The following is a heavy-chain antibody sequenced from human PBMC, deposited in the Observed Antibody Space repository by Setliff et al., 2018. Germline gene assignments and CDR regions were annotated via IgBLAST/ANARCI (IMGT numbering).Heavy chain of an antibody. CDR2: INRNGGRI. Sequence: AGGSLRLSCAASGFTFDDYVMSWVRQAPGKGLEWVSDINRNGGRIGYADPVKGRFTISRDNAKNSLYLQMNSLRAEDTAVYYCARLALTGYDSSGYYYALEYYYYMDVWGKGTTVTVSS. CDR3: ARLALTGYDSSGYYYALEYYYYMDV. V-gene: IGHV3-20*04. D-gene: IGHD3-22*01. J-gene: IGHJ6*03. CDR1: GFTFDDYV.